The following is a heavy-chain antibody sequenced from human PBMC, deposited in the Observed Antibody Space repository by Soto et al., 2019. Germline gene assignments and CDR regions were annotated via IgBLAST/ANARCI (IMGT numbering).Heavy chain of an antibody. CDR3: ARVLVGYRSSHKRGPFDY. CDR1: GYTFTSYD. D-gene: IGHD5-12*01. V-gene: IGHV1-8*01. Sequence: QVQLVQSGAEVKKPGASVKVSCKASGYTFTSYDINWVRQATGQGLEWMGWMNPNSGNTGYAQKFQGRVTMTRNTSISTAYMELSSLRSEDTAVYYCARVLVGYRSSHKRGPFDYWGQGTLVTVSS. J-gene: IGHJ4*02. CDR2: MNPNSGNT.